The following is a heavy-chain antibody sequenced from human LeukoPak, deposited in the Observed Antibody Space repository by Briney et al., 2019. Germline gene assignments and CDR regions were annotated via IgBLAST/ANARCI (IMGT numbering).Heavy chain of an antibody. CDR2: INSDGSMT. CDR1: GFAFNKYW. D-gene: IGHD5-18*01. V-gene: IGHV3-74*01. Sequence: GGSLRLSCAASGFAFNKYWMHWVRQAPGKGLVWVSRINSDGSMTSHADSVKGRFTISRDNSKNTVYLQINSLRAEDTAVYYCGKTTAGYSSGQKPAWPVDYWGQGTLVTVSS. CDR3: GKTTAGYSSGQKPAWPVDY. J-gene: IGHJ4*02.